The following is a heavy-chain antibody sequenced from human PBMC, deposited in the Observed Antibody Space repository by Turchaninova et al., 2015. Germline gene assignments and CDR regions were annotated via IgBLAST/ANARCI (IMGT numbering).Heavy chain of an antibody. Sequence: QVQLQESGPGLVKPSPTLSLTCTVSGGSISSGDYYWPLIRQPPGKGPECIVYISYCGCTYYNPFRKIRVSISGDTAKNQFSLKLNSGTAADTAVYYCARQGQLGSTTGYFDYWGQGTLVTVSS. CDR1: GGSISSGDYY. V-gene: IGHV4-30-4*01. D-gene: IGHD7-27*01. CDR2: ISYCGCT. J-gene: IGHJ4*02. CDR3: ARQGQLGSTTGYFDY.